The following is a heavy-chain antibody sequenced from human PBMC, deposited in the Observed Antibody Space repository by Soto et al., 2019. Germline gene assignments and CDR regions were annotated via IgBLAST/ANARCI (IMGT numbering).Heavy chain of an antibody. CDR3: ARAPASCGADCYPGNLCYYYGMDV. J-gene: IGHJ6*02. D-gene: IGHD2-21*02. Sequence: SVKVSCKVSGGTFNKYTITWVRQAPGQGLEWMGRIIPIFDMTNYAQKFQGRVTITADKSTSTAYMELTSLRSEDTAIYYCARAPASCGADCYPGNLCYYYGMDVWGQGTTVTVSS. CDR2: IIPIFDMT. V-gene: IGHV1-69*02. CDR1: GGTFNKYT.